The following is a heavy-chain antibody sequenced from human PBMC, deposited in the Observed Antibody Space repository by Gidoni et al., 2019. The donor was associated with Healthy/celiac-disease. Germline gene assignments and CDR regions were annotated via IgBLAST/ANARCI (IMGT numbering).Heavy chain of an antibody. CDR2: ISGRGGST. CDR3: AKDRLGYSSSSLYYYYYGMDV. Sequence: EVQLLESGGGLVQPGGSLRLSCAASGFTFSSYALSWVRQAPGKGLEWVSAISGRGGSTYYADSVKGRFTISRDNSKNTLYLQMNSLRAEDTAVYYCAKDRLGYSSSSLYYYYYGMDVWGQGTTVTVSS. CDR1: GFTFSSYA. D-gene: IGHD6-6*01. V-gene: IGHV3-23*01. J-gene: IGHJ6*02.